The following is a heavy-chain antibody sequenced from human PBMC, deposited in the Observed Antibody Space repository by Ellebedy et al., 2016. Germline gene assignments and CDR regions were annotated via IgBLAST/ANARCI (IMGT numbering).Heavy chain of an antibody. V-gene: IGHV4-4*02. J-gene: IGHJ6*02. D-gene: IGHD6-13*01. CDR1: GGSISSSNW. Sequence: SETLSLTCVVSGGSISSSNWWSWVRQPPGKGLEWIGEIYHSGSTNYNPSLQSRVTISVDKSKNQFSLKLSSVTAADTDVYYCARVVGGTPRGIYSSSSLDTRFYYYVMDVWGQGTTVTVSS. CDR2: IYHSGST. CDR3: ARVVGGTPRGIYSSSSLDTRFYYYVMDV.